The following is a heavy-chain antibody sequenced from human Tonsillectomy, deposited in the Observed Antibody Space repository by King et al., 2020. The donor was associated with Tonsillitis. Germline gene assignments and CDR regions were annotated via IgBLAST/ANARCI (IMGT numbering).Heavy chain of an antibody. J-gene: IGHJ4*02. CDR3: ARSGYGSYYFDY. CDR1: GGSISSGGYS. V-gene: IGHV4-30-2*01. D-gene: IGHD5-12*01. Sequence: QLQESGSGLVKPSQTLSLSCAVSGGSISSGGYSWSWIRQPRGKGLEWIGYIYHSGSTYYNPSLKSRVTISVDRSKNQFSLKLSSVTAADTAVYYCARSGYGSYYFDYWGQGTLVTVSS. CDR2: IYHSGST.